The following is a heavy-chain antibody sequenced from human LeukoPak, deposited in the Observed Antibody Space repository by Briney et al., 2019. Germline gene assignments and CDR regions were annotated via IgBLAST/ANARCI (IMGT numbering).Heavy chain of an antibody. V-gene: IGHV4-30-4*08. CDR3: ARGSGDYVFDY. Sequence: SETLSLTCTVSGGSISSSSYYWGWIRQPPGKGLEWIGYIYYSGSTYYNPSLKSRVTISVDTSKNQFSLKLSSVTAADTAVYYCARGSGDYVFDYWGQGTLVTVSS. J-gene: IGHJ4*02. D-gene: IGHD4-17*01. CDR2: IYYSGST. CDR1: GGSISSSSYY.